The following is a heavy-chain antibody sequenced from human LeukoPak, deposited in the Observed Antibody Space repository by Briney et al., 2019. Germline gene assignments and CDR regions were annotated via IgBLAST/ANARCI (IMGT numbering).Heavy chain of an antibody. Sequence: KPSETLSLTCAVYGGSFSGYYWSWIRQPPGKGLEWIGEINHSGDTNYNPSLKSRVTISVDTSKNQFSLKVSSVTAEDTAVYYCSTPRHWGQGTLVTVSS. CDR1: GGSFSGYY. V-gene: IGHV4-34*01. CDR2: INHSGDT. D-gene: IGHD2-15*01. J-gene: IGHJ1*01. CDR3: STPRH.